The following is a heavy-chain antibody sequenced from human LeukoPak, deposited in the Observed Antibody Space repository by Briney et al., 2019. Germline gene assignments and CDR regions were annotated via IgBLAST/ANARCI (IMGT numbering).Heavy chain of an antibody. CDR2: ISSSSSTI. J-gene: IGHJ4*02. V-gene: IGHV3-48*04. Sequence: GGSLRLSCAASGFTFSSYSMNWVRQAAEKGLEWVPYISSSSSTIYYVDSVKGRFTISRDNAKNPLYLQMNSLRAEDTAVYYCARAPNNINDYWGQGTLVTVSS. D-gene: IGHD1-14*01. CDR3: ARAPNNINDY. CDR1: GFTFSSYS.